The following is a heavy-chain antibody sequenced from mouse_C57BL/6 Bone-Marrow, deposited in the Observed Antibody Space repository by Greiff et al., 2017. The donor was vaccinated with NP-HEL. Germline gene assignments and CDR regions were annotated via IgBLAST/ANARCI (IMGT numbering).Heavy chain of an antibody. CDR3: ARPHDNGSSYGDIDV. D-gene: IGHD1-1*01. CDR2: IYPGDGDT. J-gene: IGHJ1*03. Sequence: QVQLQQSGPELVKPGASVKLSCKASGYAFSSSWMHWVKQRPGQGLEWIGRIYPGDGDTNYNGKFKGKATLTADKSSSTAYMQLSSLTSEDSAVYFGARPHDNGSSYGDIDVWGTGTSVTVSS. CDR1: GYAFSSSW. V-gene: IGHV1-82*01.